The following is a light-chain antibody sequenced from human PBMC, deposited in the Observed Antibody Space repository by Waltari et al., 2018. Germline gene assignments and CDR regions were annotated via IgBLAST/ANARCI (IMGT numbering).Light chain of an antibody. J-gene: IGKJ1*01. CDR1: QSIRSY. CDR2: KAS. CDR3: QQYNRYST. V-gene: IGKV1-5*03. Sequence: DIQMTQSPSTLSASVGDRVTITCRASQSIRSYLAWYQQKPGKAPKLLISKASTLGSGVPARFSGSGSGTEFTLTISSLQPDDFATYYCQQYNRYSTFGQGTKVEIK.